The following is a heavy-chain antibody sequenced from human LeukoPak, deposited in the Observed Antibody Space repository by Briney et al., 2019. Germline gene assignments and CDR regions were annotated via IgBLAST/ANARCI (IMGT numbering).Heavy chain of an antibody. Sequence: GGSLRLSCAASGFTFSSYGMHWVRQAPGKGLEWVAVICYDGSNKYYADSVKGRLTISRDNSKNTLYLQMNSLRAEDTAVYYCARERALRGYSYGFDYWGQGTLVTVSS. CDR1: GFTFSSYG. CDR2: ICYDGSNK. D-gene: IGHD5-18*01. CDR3: ARERALRGYSYGFDY. V-gene: IGHV3-33*01. J-gene: IGHJ4*02.